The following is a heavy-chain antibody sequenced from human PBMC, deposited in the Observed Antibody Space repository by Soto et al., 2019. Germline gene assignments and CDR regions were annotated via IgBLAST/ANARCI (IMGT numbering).Heavy chain of an antibody. D-gene: IGHD3-16*02. CDR1: GFTVSSNY. J-gene: IGHJ3*02. CDR2: IYSGGSS. V-gene: IGHV3-53*01. Sequence: EVQLVESGGGLIQPGGSLRLSCAASGFTVSSNYMSWVRQTPGKGLEWVSIIYSGGSSYYADSVKGRFTISRDNSKNTLYLQMSSLRAEDTAVYYCASCSMITFGGVIVDDAFDMWGQGTMVSVSS. CDR3: ASCSMITFGGVIVDDAFDM.